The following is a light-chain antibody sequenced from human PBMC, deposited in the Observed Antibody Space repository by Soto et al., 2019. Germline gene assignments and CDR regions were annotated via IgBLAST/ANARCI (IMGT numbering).Light chain of an antibody. CDR2: GAS. CDR1: QSVSSNY. J-gene: IGKJ4*01. Sequence: EIVLTQSPGTLSLSPGERANISCRASQSVSSNYLAWYQQKPGQAPRLLVYGASSRATGIPDRFSGSGSGTDFALTISRLEPEDFAVYYCQQYGNLPLTFGGGTKVDIK. CDR3: QQYGNLPLT. V-gene: IGKV3-20*01.